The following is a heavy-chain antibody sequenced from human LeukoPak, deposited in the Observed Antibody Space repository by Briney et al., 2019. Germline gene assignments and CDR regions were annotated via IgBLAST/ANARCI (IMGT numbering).Heavy chain of an antibody. Sequence: SETLSLTCTVSGGSISSSSYYWGWIRQPPGKGLEWIGSIYYSGSTYYNPSLKSRVTISVGTSKNQFSLKLSSVTAADTAVYYCARATYDFWSGHHYGMDVWGQGTTVTVSS. CDR2: IYYSGST. D-gene: IGHD3-3*01. CDR1: GGSISSSSYY. J-gene: IGHJ6*02. CDR3: ARATYDFWSGHHYGMDV. V-gene: IGHV4-39*01.